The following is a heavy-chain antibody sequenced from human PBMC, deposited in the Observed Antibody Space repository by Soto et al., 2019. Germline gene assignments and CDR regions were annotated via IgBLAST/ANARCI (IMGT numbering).Heavy chain of an antibody. J-gene: IGHJ5*02. Sequence: QVQLQESGPGLVKPSQTLSLTCTVSGGSISSGGYYWSWIRQHPGKGLEWIGYIYYSGSTYYNPSLKSRVTISVDTSKYQFSLKLSSVTAADTAVYYCATYDSSDYYTGSPIGWFDPWGQGTLVTVAS. CDR2: IYYSGST. CDR3: ATYDSSDYYTGSPIGWFDP. D-gene: IGHD3-22*01. CDR1: GGSISSGGYY. V-gene: IGHV4-31*03.